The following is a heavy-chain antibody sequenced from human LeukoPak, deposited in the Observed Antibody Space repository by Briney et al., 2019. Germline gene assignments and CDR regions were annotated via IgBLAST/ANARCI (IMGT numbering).Heavy chain of an antibody. CDR1: GFTFSNYA. CDR3: AKDTASSWWYFDL. V-gene: IGHV3-23*01. CDR2: ISDSGGST. Sequence: GGSLRLSCAASGFTFSNYAMSWVRQAPGKGLEWVSSISDSGGSTYYADSVKGRFTISRDNSKNTLYLQMNSLRAEDTALYYCAKDTASSWWYFDLWGRGTLVTVSS. D-gene: IGHD5-18*01. J-gene: IGHJ2*01.